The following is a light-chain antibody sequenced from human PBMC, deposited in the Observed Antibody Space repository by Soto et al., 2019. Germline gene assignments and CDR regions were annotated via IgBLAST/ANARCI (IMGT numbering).Light chain of an antibody. J-gene: IGLJ1*01. CDR2: GNS. Sequence: QSLLTQPPSVSGAPGQRVTISCTGSSSNIGAGYDVHWYQQLPGTAPKLLIYGNSNRPSGVPDRFSGSKSGTSASLAITGLQAEAEADYYCQSYDSSLSGEGFGIGTKVTVL. CDR1: SSNIGAGYD. CDR3: QSYDSSLSGEG. V-gene: IGLV1-40*01.